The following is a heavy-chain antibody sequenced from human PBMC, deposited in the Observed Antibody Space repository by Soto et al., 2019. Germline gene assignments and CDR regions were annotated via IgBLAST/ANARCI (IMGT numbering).Heavy chain of an antibody. CDR2: TSYNENYK. Sequence: QVQLVESGGGVVQPGRSLRLSCAASGFTFSGYAMHWVRQAPGKGLEWVAATSYNENYKYYTDSVKGRFTISRDNSKNTLFLQMNSLRSEDTAVYHCVRQGGSPGIWHFDSWGQGSLVTVSS. D-gene: IGHD2-15*01. J-gene: IGHJ4*02. V-gene: IGHV3-30*04. CDR3: VRQGGSPGIWHFDS. CDR1: GFTFSGYA.